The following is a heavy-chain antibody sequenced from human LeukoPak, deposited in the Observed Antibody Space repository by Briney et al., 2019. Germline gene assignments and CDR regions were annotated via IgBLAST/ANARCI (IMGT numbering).Heavy chain of an antibody. Sequence: GGSLRLSCAASGFTFSSYAMSWVRQAPGKGLEWVSGISGSGGSTVYADSVKGRFTISRDNSKNSLYLQMNSLRAEDTAVYYCARSGLSRFGFWGQGTLVTVSS. CDR3: ARSGLSRFGF. D-gene: IGHD2/OR15-2a*01. J-gene: IGHJ4*02. CDR2: ISGSGGST. CDR1: GFTFSSYA. V-gene: IGHV3-23*01.